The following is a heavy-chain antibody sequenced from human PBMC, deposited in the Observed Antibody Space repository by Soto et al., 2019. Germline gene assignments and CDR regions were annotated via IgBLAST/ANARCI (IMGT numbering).Heavy chain of an antibody. CDR2: IYYSGST. CDR1: GGSISSGGYY. CDR3: VRGRAAAGISALH. V-gene: IGHV4-31*03. Sequence: QVQLQESGPGLVKPSQTLSLTCTVSGGSISSGGYYWRWIRQHPGKGLEWIGYIYYSGSTYYHPSLTSRVTISVGTSKNQFSLKLSSVTAADTAVYYCVRGRAAAGISALHWGQGTLVTVSS. J-gene: IGHJ4*02. D-gene: IGHD6-13*01.